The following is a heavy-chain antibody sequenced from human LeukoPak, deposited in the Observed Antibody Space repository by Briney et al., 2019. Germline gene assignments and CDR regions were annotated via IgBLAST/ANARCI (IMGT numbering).Heavy chain of an antibody. CDR2: FYYTGRT. J-gene: IGHJ4*02. CDR3: ARRRRMGPALDC. D-gene: IGHD1-26*01. CDR1: GGSINNSTYY. V-gene: IGHV4-39*01. Sequence: SETLSLTCIVSGGSINNSTYYWDWIRQPPGKGLEWIGSFYYTGRTNIKPSLKTRVTISVDSSKNQLSLQLSSVTAADTGVYYCARRRRMGPALDCWGQGTLVTVSS.